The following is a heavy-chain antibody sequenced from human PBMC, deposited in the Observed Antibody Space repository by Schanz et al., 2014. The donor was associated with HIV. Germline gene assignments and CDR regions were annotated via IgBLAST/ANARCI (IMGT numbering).Heavy chain of an antibody. J-gene: IGHJ4*02. D-gene: IGHD2-15*01. CDR3: ARRSSDGGYYDN. V-gene: IGHV3-21*01. CDR1: GFSFSVYS. CDR2: ISSRSSFI. Sequence: EVQLVESGGGLVKPGGSLRLSCAASGFSFSVYSMNWVRQAPGKVLEWVSSISSRSSFIYYADSVKGRFTIARDNTKNSLFLQMNSLRAEDTAVYYCARRSSDGGYYDNWGQGTLVTVSS.